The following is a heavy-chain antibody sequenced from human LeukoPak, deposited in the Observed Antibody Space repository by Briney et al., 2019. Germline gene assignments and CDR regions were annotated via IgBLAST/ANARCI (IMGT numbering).Heavy chain of an antibody. V-gene: IGHV3-72*01. CDR1: GLTFSDHY. Sequence: GGSLRPSCAASGLTFSDHYMDWVRQAPGKGLEWVARIRNKAHSYTTEYAASVKGRFTISRDDSKNSLHLQMNSLKTEDTAVFFCVAMIRGVGYWGQGTLVTVSS. CDR3: VAMIRGVGY. CDR2: IRNKAHSYTT. J-gene: IGHJ4*02. D-gene: IGHD3-10*01.